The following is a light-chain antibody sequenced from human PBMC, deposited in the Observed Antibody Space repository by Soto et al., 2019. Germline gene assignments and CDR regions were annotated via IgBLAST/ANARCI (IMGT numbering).Light chain of an antibody. Sequence: DIQLTQSPSFLTASVGDRVTITCRASPGISSYLAWYQQKPGKAPKLLIYAASTLQSGLPSRFSGSGSGKEFTLTISSLQPEDFATYYCQQHNSYPFTFGPGTKVDIK. V-gene: IGKV1-9*01. CDR1: PGISSY. CDR2: AAS. J-gene: IGKJ3*01. CDR3: QQHNSYPFT.